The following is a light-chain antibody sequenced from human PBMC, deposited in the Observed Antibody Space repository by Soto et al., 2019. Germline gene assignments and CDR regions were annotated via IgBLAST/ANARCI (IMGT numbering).Light chain of an antibody. CDR3: QSYDSSLSGSWV. CDR2: GNS. J-gene: IGLJ1*01. V-gene: IGLV1-40*01. CDR1: SSNIGAGYD. Sequence: QSVLTQLPSVSGAPGQRVTISCTGSSSNIGAGYDVHWYQQLPGTAPKLLIYGNSNRPSGVPDRFSGSKSGTSASLAITGLQAEDEADYYCQSYDSSLSGSWVFGTGTKLTVL.